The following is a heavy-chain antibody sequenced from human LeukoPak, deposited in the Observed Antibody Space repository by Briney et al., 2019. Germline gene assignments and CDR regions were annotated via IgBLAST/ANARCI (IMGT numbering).Heavy chain of an antibody. CDR1: GFSLSASGVC. CDR2: IYYSGST. CDR3: AREVYEGIEDYFDY. J-gene: IGHJ4*02. Sequence: SGPALVKPTQTLTLTCTFSGFSLSASGVCVSWIRQPPGKGLEWIGYIYYSGSTYYNPSLNSRVTISVDTSKNQFSLKLSSVPAADTAVYYCAREVYEGIEDYFDYWGQGTLVTVSS. V-gene: IGHV4-30-4*08. D-gene: IGHD5/OR15-5a*01.